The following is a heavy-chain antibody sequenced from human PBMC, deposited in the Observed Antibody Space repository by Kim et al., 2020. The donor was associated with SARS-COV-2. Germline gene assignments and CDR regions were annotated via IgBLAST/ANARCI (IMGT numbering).Heavy chain of an antibody. D-gene: IGHD3-16*01. J-gene: IGHJ3*02. V-gene: IGHV3-64D*06. CDR3: VKPTVVFGDDAFDI. Sequence: DSVKGRFTISRDNSKNTLYLQMSSLRAEDTAVYYCVKPTVVFGDDAFDIWGQGTMVTVSS.